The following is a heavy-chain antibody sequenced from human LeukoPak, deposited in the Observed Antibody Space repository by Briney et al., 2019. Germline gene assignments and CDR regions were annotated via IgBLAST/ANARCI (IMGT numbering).Heavy chain of an antibody. CDR2: INPNTGGT. CDR1: GYTFTGYY. V-gene: IGHV1-2*02. Sequence: ASVKVSCKASGYTFTGYYMHWVRQAPGQGLEWMGWINPNTGGTDYTQKFQGRVTMTRDTSISTAYMDLSRLRSDDAAVYYCAAKMGYCSSTRCLTGFDYWGQGTLVTVSS. J-gene: IGHJ4*02. CDR3: AAKMGYCSSTRCLTGFDY. D-gene: IGHD2-2*01.